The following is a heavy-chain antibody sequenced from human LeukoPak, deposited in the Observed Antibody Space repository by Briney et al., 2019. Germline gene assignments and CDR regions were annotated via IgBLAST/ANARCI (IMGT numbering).Heavy chain of an antibody. J-gene: IGHJ5*02. Sequence: SETLSLTCTVSGGSISSHYWSWIRQPPGKELEWIGCIYYSGSTNYNPSLKSRVTISVDTSKNQFSLKLSSVTAADTAVYYCAEYYYDSSGYNDWFDPWGQGTLVTVSS. CDR2: IYYSGST. D-gene: IGHD3-22*01. CDR3: AEYYYDSSGYNDWFDP. V-gene: IGHV4-59*11. CDR1: GGSISSHY.